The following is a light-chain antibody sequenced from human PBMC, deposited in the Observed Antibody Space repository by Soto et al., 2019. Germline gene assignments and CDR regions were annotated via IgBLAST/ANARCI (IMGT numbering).Light chain of an antibody. CDR1: QSLLYSDGKTY. CDR3: MQPIHWPFT. Sequence: DVVLTQSPVSLPVTLGQLASISCRSSQSLLYSDGKTYLNWFHQRPGQSPRRLIYQVSIRDSGVPVRFSGSGSGTDFTLHISRVEAEDMGVYYCMQPIHWPFTFGPGTKVDI. CDR2: QVS. V-gene: IGKV2-30*01. J-gene: IGKJ3*01.